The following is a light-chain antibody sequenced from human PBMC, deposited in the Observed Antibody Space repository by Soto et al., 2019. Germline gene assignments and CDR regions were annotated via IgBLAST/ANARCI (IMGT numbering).Light chain of an antibody. J-gene: IGKJ5*01. Sequence: EIVLTQPPGTLSLSPGERVTLSCRASQSVSSSYVAWYQQKPGQAPRLLIYDASSRATGIPDRFSGSGSGADFTLTISRLEPEDFAVYYCQQYGSSPITFGQGTRWRL. CDR3: QQYGSSPIT. CDR2: DAS. V-gene: IGKV3-20*01. CDR1: QSVSSSY.